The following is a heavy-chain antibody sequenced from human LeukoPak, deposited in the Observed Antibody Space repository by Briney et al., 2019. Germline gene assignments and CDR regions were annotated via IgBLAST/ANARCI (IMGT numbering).Heavy chain of an antibody. CDR2: IIPIFGTA. Sequence: GSSVNDSCTASGGTFSSYAISWVRQAPGQGLEWMGGIIPIFGTANYAQKFQGRVTITADESTSTAYMELSSLRSEDTAVYYCARQAQGIDGMDVWGQGTTVTVSS. D-gene: IGHD2-21*01. CDR3: ARQAQGIDGMDV. CDR1: GGTFSSYA. J-gene: IGHJ6*02. V-gene: IGHV1-69*01.